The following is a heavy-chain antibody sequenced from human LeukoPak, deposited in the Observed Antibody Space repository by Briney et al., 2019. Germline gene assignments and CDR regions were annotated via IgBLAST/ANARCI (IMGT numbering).Heavy chain of an antibody. Sequence: GGSLRLSCAASGFTVSSNYMSWVRQAPGKGLEWVSAFYIDGSTYYADSVEGRFTISRDNSKNTLYLQMDSLRVEDTAVYYCAREILTGYAFDIWGQGTMVTVSS. V-gene: IGHV3-53*01. CDR3: AREILTGYAFDI. CDR2: FYIDGST. CDR1: GFTVSSNY. J-gene: IGHJ3*02. D-gene: IGHD7-27*01.